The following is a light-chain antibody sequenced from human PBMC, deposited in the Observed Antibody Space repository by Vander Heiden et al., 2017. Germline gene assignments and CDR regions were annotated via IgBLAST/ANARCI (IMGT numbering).Light chain of an antibody. CDR1: QSISSW. V-gene: IGKV1-5*03. CDR3: QQYNSYPYT. J-gene: IGKJ2*01. Sequence: DIQMTQSPSTLSASVGDRVTITCRASQSISSWLAWYQQKPGKAPRLLIYKASSLESGVPSRFSGSGSGTEFTLTISSLQPDDFATYYCQQYNSYPYTFGQGTKLEIK. CDR2: KAS.